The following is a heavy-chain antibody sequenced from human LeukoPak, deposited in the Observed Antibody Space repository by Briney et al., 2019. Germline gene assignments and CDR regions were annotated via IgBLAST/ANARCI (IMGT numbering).Heavy chain of an antibody. J-gene: IGHJ4*02. CDR3: ARRDHGDYGEEY. V-gene: IGHV3-7*01. D-gene: IGHD4-17*01. Sequence: GSLRLSCAASGFTFSSYWMTWVRQAPGKGLEWVANIKQDGSEKYYLDSVKGRFTISRDNAKNSLSLQMNSLRAEDTAVYYCARRDHGDYGEEYWGQGTLVTVSS. CDR2: IKQDGSEK. CDR1: GFTFSSYW.